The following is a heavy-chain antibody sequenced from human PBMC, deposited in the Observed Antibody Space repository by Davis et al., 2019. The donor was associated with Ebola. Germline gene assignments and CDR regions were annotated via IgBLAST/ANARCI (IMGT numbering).Heavy chain of an antibody. CDR1: GASISTYY. CDR3: ARKPARWENWFDP. Sequence: SETLSLTCTVSGASISTYYWSWIRQPPGRGLEWSGYIYYSWSTNYNPSLKSPASISVDTSKNQFSLRLTSLSAADTAVYYCARKPARWENWFDPWGQGTLVTVSS. J-gene: IGHJ5*02. V-gene: IGHV4-59*12. D-gene: IGHD2-2*01. CDR2: IYYSWST.